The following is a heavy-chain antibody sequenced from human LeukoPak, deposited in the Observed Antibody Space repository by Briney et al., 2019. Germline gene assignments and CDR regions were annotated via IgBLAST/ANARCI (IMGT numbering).Heavy chain of an antibody. CDR3: ARDGVAAAGFFGYWFDP. CDR2: ISSSGSTI. D-gene: IGHD6-13*01. J-gene: IGHJ5*02. Sequence: PGGSLRLSCAASGFTFSSYEMNWVRQAPGKGLEWVSYISSSGSTIYYADSVKGRFTISRDNAKNSLYLQMNSLRAEDTAVYYCARDGVAAAGFFGYWFDPWGQGTLVTVSS. CDR1: GFTFSSYE. V-gene: IGHV3-48*03.